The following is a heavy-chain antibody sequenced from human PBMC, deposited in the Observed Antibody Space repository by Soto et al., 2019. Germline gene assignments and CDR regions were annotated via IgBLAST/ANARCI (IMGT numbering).Heavy chain of an antibody. J-gene: IGHJ5*02. V-gene: IGHV3-23*01. CDR1: GFTFSSYA. D-gene: IGHD3-10*01. CDR2: ISGGGGVST. Sequence: GGSLRLSCAASGFTFSSYAMTWVRQAPGKWLEWVSGISGGGGVSTYYADSVKGRFTISRDNSMNTLYLQMNRLRAEDTAVYYCAKDAISMVRGVNNWFDPWGQGXLVTVYS. CDR3: AKDAISMVRGVNNWFDP.